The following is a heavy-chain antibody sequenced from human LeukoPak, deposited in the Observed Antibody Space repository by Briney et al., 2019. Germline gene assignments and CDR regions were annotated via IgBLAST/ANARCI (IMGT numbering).Heavy chain of an antibody. Sequence: ASVTVSCKASGYTFTSYDINWVRQATGQGLEWMGWMSPNSGNTGYAQKFQGRITMTRNTSISTAYMELSSLTSEDTAVYYCARIAAAGNRRLNYWGQGTLVTVSS. CDR3: ARIAAAGNRRLNY. V-gene: IGHV1-8*01. J-gene: IGHJ4*02. CDR2: MSPNSGNT. D-gene: IGHD6-13*01. CDR1: GYTFTSYD.